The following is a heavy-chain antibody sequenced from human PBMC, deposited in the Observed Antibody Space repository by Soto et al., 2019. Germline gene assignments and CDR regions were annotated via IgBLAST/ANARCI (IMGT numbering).Heavy chain of an antibody. CDR3: VRDGHCLTTSCYGNWFDP. J-gene: IGHJ5*02. Sequence: EVQLVESGGGLVQPGGSLRLSCAASGFTFSTYWMHWIRQVPGKGLEWVSRINSDASHTYYADSVKGRFTISRDNAKNTLHLEINTLRADDTAVYYCVRDGHCLTTSCYGNWFDPWGQGTLVTVSS. CDR1: GFTFSTYW. V-gene: IGHV3-74*01. D-gene: IGHD2-2*01. CDR2: INSDASHT.